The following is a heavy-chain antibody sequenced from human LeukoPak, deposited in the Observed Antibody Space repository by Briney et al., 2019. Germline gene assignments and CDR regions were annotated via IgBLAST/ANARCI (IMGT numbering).Heavy chain of an antibody. CDR1: GGSFSGYN. D-gene: IGHD3-9*01. J-gene: IGHJ1*01. V-gene: IGHV4-34*01. Sequence: SETLSLTCAVYGGSFSGYNWSWIRQPPGKGLEWIGEINHSGSTNYNPSLKSRVTISVDTSKNQFSLKLSSVTAADTAVYYCARGLEYDILTGYPEYFQHWGQGTLVTVSS. CDR2: INHSGST. CDR3: ARGLEYDILTGYPEYFQH.